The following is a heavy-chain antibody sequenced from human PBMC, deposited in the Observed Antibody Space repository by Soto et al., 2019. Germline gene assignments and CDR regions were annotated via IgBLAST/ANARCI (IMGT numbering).Heavy chain of an antibody. V-gene: IGHV3-30-3*01. Sequence: GGSLRLSCAASGFTFSSYAMHWVRQAPGKGLEWVAVISYDGSNKYYADSVKGRFTISRDNSKNTLYLQMNSLRAEDTAVYYCARDSTGMDVWGQGTTVTVSS. J-gene: IGHJ6*02. CDR3: ARDSTGMDV. CDR2: ISYDGSNK. CDR1: GFTFSSYA.